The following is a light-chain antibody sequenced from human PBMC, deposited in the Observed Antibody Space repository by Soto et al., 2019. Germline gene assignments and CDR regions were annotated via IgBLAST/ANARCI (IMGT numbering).Light chain of an antibody. CDR2: DAS. CDR1: QSISSW. V-gene: IGKV1-5*01. Sequence: DIQMTQSPSTLSASVGDRVTISCRASQSISSWLAWYQQKPGKAPRLLIYDASNLESGVPSRFSGSGSGTEFTLTISSLQPDDFAIYYCQQYSSYSITFGQGTRLEIK. J-gene: IGKJ5*01. CDR3: QQYSSYSIT.